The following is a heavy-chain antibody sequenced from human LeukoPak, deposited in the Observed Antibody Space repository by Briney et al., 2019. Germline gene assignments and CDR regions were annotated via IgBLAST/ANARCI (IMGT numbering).Heavy chain of an antibody. D-gene: IGHD3-9*01. Sequence: PSETLSLTCNVSGGAISSHSWSWIRQPPGKGLEWIGYIYYSGSTSYNPSLKSRVTISVDTSKNQFSLKLSSVTAADTAIYYCARGPAGHYHILTGYESKFDYWGQGTLVTVSS. J-gene: IGHJ4*02. CDR1: GGAISSHS. CDR2: IYYSGST. CDR3: ARGPAGHYHILTGYESKFDY. V-gene: IGHV4-59*11.